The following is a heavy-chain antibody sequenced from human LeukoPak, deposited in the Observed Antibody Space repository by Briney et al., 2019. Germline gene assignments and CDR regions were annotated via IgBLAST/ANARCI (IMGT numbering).Heavy chain of an antibody. V-gene: IGHV3-11*06. CDR3: ARGDFYGSGSYQNY. D-gene: IGHD3-10*01. CDR2: ISGRSRSI. CDR1: GFTFSEYY. J-gene: IGHJ4*02. Sequence: GGSRRLSCAASGFTFSEYYMSWIRQAPGKGLEWLSYISGRSRSIKYADSVKGRFTISRDNAKNALYLQISGLTAEDTAVYYCARGDFYGSGSYQNYWGQGTLVTVSS.